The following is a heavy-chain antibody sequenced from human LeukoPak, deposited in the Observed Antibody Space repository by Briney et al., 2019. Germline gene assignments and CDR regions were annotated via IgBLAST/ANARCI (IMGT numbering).Heavy chain of an antibody. V-gene: IGHV4-34*01. J-gene: IGHJ4*01. D-gene: IGHD3-22*01. CDR3: ARGRKYYYDSSGYYAIYYFDY. CDR1: GGSFSGYY. Sequence: SETLSLTCAVYGGSFSGYYWSWIRQPPGKGLEWIGEINHSGSTNYNPSLKSRVTISVDTSKNQFSLKLSSVTAADTAVYYCARGRKYYYDSSGYYAIYYFDYWGHGTLVTVSS. CDR2: INHSGST.